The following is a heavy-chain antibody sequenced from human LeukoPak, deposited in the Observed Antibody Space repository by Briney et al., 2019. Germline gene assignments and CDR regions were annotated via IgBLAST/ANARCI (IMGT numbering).Heavy chain of an antibody. CDR2: ISAYNGNT. CDR3: ARGLNHYYDGWLDP. CDR1: GNIFTNYD. J-gene: IGHJ5*02. D-gene: IGHD3-22*01. V-gene: IGHV1-18*01. Sequence: GASVKVSCKASGNIFTNYDISWVRQAPGQGLEWMGWISAYNGNTNYAQKFQGRVTLTTDTSTSTVYMELRSLTSDDTAVYYCARGLNHYYDGWLDPWGQGTLVTVSS.